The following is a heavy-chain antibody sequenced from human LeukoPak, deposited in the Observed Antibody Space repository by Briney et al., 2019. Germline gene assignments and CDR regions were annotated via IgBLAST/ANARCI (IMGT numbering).Heavy chain of an antibody. CDR2: ITGGGDDT. CDR3: ARGSRSSRPYYFDF. CDR1: GFNFSNYA. V-gene: IGHV3-23*01. D-gene: IGHD3-10*01. J-gene: IGHJ4*02. Sequence: GGSLRLSCTASGFNFSNYAMSWVRQAPGKGLEWVSAITGGGDDTCHADSGKGRFTISRYNSRNTLYLQMNSLRAEDMAMYFCARGSRSSRPYYFDFWGQGTLVTVSS.